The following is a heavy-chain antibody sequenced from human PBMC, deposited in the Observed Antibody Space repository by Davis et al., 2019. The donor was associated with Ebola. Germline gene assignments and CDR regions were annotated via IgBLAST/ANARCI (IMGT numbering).Heavy chain of an antibody. CDR1: GGSISSYY. Sequence: PSETLSLTCTVSGGSISSYYWNWIRQPPGKGLEWIGYIYYSGSTNYNPSLKSRVTISVDTSKNQFSLKLSSVTAADTAVYYCAGAVADYYYYYGMDVWGKGTTVTVSS. V-gene: IGHV4-59*01. CDR2: IYYSGST. J-gene: IGHJ6*04. D-gene: IGHD6-19*01. CDR3: AGAVADYYYYYGMDV.